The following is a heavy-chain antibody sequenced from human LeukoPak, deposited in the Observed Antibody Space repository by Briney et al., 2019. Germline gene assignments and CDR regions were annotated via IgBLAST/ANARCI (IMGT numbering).Heavy chain of an antibody. J-gene: IGHJ4*02. D-gene: IGHD1-26*01. CDR3: AKEGIVGATDY. CDR2: ISYDGSNK. CDR1: GFTFSSYG. V-gene: IGHV3-30*18. Sequence: PGRSLRLSCAASGFTFSSYGMHWVRQAPGKGLEWVAVISYDGSNKYYADSVKGRFTISRDNSKNTLYPQMNSLRAEDTAVYYCAKEGIVGATDYWGQGTLVTVSS.